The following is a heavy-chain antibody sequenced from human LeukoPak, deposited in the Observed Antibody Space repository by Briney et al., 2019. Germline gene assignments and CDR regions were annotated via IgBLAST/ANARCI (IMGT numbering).Heavy chain of an antibody. J-gene: IGHJ4*02. CDR1: EFSLTTSGGG. CDR3: AHSPLRLGELSFAFDY. V-gene: IGHV2-5*02. D-gene: IGHD3-16*02. Sequence: SGPTLVKPTETLTLTCSFSEFSLTTSGGGVGWIRQPPVNALGWLTFFYWDDDKRYSPSLKSSLTIINDTAKHQVVLTMTNMEPVFAHTFYCAHSPLRLGELSFAFDYWGEGTLVTVSS. CDR2: FYWDDDK.